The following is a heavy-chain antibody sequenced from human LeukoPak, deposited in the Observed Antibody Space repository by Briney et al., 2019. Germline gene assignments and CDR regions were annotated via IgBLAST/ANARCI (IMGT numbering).Heavy chain of an antibody. V-gene: IGHV3-23*01. Sequence: GGSLRLSCAASGFTFSSYAMGWVRQAPGKGLEWVSSISGSGGSTYYADSVKGRFTISRDSSKNTLYLQMNSLRAEDTAVYYCAKQRTSVTTYFDYWGQGTLVTVSS. CDR1: GFTFSSYA. CDR2: ISGSGGST. CDR3: AKQRTSVTTYFDY. J-gene: IGHJ4*02. D-gene: IGHD4-17*01.